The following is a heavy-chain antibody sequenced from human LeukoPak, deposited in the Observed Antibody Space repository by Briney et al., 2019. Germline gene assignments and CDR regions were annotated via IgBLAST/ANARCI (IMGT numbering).Heavy chain of an antibody. CDR3: AKDIGYDGSGYHDY. Sequence: GGSLRLSCAASGFTFDDYAMHWVRQAPGKGLEWVSGISWNSGSIGYADSVKGRFTISRDNAKNSLYLQMNSLRAEDTALYYCAKDIGYDGSGYHDYWGQGTLVTVSS. CDR2: ISWNSGSI. J-gene: IGHJ4*02. D-gene: IGHD3-22*01. CDR1: GFTFDDYA. V-gene: IGHV3-9*01.